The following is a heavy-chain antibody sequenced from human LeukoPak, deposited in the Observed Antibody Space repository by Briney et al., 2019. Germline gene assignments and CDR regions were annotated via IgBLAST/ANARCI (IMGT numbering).Heavy chain of an antibody. J-gene: IGHJ4*02. CDR2: IYYSGST. CDR3: AREGGSTTYCFDY. CDR1: GGSISSSSYY. Sequence: SETLSLTCTVSGGSISSSSYYWGWIRQPPGKGLEWIGSIYYSGSTYYNPSLKSRVTISVDTSKNQFSLKLSSVTAADTAVYYCAREGGSTTYCFDYWGQGTLVTVSS. D-gene: IGHD3-16*01. V-gene: IGHV4-39*02.